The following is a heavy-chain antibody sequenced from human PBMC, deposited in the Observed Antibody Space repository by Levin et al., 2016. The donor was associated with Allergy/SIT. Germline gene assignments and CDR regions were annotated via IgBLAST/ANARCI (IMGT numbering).Heavy chain of an antibody. Sequence: SVKVSCKASGGTFSSYTISWVRQAPGQGLEWIGRIIPILGIANYAQKFQGRVTITADKSTSTAYMELSSLRSEDTAVYYCARHEGEDSNLSPDYYYYGMDVWGQGTTVTVSS. CDR3: ARHEGEDSNLSPDYYYYGMDV. V-gene: IGHV1-69*02. D-gene: IGHD4-11*01. CDR2: IIPILGIA. CDR1: GGTFSSYT. J-gene: IGHJ6*02.